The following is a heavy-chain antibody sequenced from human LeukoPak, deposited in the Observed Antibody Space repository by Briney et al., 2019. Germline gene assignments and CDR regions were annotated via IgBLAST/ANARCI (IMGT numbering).Heavy chain of an antibody. J-gene: IGHJ5*02. D-gene: IGHD3-10*01. Sequence: PSETLSLTCTVSGGSISSGSYYWSWIRQPPGKGLEWIGEINHSGSTNYNPSLKSRFTTSVDTSKNQFSLKLSSVTAADTAVYYCARVYWYYGTASRWFDPWGQGTLVTVSS. CDR1: GGSISSGSYY. CDR2: INHSGST. V-gene: IGHV4-39*07. CDR3: ARVYWYYGTASRWFDP.